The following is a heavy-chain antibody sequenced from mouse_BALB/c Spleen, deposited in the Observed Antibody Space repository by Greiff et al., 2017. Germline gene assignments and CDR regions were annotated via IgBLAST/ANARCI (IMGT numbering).Heavy chain of an antibody. CDR1: GDSITSGY. Sequence: EVQLQESGPSLVKPSQTLSLTCSVTGDSITSGYWNWIRKFPGNKLEYMGYISYSGSTYYNPSLKSRISITRDTSKNQYYLQLNSVTTEDTATYYCARFYVGHYYGYYAMDYWGQGTSVTVSS. J-gene: IGHJ4*01. CDR2: ISYSGST. V-gene: IGHV3-8*02. CDR3: ARFYVGHYYGYYAMDY. D-gene: IGHD1-2*01.